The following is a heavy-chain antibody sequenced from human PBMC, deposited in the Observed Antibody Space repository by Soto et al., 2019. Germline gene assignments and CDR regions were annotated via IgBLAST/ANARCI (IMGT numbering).Heavy chain of an antibody. Sequence: SETLSLTCSVSGGSVSNKTYYWIWIRQPPWRRLAWIGYVYYSGTTNYNPSLKSRVTISVDLSKNQFSLRLSSVTTADTALYYCARTTAVPNTLRSRYFFDYWGQGTLVTVSS. CDR3: ARTTAVPNTLRSRYFFDY. CDR2: VYYSGTT. D-gene: IGHD4-17*01. CDR1: GGSVSNKTYY. V-gene: IGHV4-61*01. J-gene: IGHJ4*02.